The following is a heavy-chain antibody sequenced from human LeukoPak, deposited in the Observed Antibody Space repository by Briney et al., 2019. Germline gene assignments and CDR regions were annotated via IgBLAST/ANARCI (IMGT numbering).Heavy chain of an antibody. Sequence: GGSLRLSCAASGFTFSSYEMNWVRQAPGKGLEWVSYISSSGSTIYYADSVKGRFTISRDNAKNSLYLQMNSLRAEDTAVYYCARVGAYNWNYICDCRGQGTLVTVSS. V-gene: IGHV3-48*03. CDR2: ISSSGSTI. CDR3: ARVGAYNWNYICDC. CDR1: GFTFSSYE. D-gene: IGHD1-7*01. J-gene: IGHJ4*02.